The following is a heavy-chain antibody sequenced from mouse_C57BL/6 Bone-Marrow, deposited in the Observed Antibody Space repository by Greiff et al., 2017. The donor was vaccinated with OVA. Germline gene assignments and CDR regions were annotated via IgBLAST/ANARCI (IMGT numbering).Heavy chain of an antibody. J-gene: IGHJ2*01. D-gene: IGHD1-1*01. Sequence: VHVKQSGAELVKPGASVKLSCTASGFNIKDYYMHWVKQRTEQGLEWIGRIDPEDGETKYAPKFQGKATITADTSSNTAYLQLSSLTSEDTAVYYCAIYYYGSSYCYFDYWGQGTTLTVSS. CDR1: GFNIKDYY. V-gene: IGHV14-2*01. CDR2: IDPEDGET. CDR3: AIYYYGSSYCYFDY.